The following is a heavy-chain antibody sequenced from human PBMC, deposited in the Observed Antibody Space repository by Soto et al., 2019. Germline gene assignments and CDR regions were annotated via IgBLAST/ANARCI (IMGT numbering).Heavy chain of an antibody. CDR2: ISGSGGST. J-gene: IGHJ4*02. V-gene: IGHV3-23*01. Sequence: PGGSLRLSCAAPGFTFSSYAMSWVRQAPGKGLEWVSAISGSGGSTYYADSVKGRFTISRDNSKNTLYLQMNSLRAEDTAVYYCTKDRGLTGTTIWDYWGQGTLVTVSS. CDR1: GFTFSSYA. CDR3: TKDRGLTGTTIWDY. D-gene: IGHD1-7*01.